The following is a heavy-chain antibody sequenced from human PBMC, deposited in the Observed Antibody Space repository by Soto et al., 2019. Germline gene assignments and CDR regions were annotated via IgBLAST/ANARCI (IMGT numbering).Heavy chain of an antibody. J-gene: IGHJ5*02. CDR1: GLSVTSGDYY. D-gene: IGHD1-26*01. CDR2: ISGSGFKK. CDR3: AKNQGVELVPLATVDWFDP. V-gene: IGHV3-23*01. Sequence: ETLSLTCSVSGLSVTSGDYYWTWVRQAPGKGLEWISSISGSGFKKYYADSVKGRFTISRDNSKSTVYLELNNLSAEDTAVYHCAKNQGVELVPLATVDWFDPWGQGSVVTVSS.